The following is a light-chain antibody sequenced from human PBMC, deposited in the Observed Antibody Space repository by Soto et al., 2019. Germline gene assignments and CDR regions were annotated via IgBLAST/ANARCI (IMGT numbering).Light chain of an antibody. CDR2: AAS. V-gene: IGKV1-9*01. J-gene: IGKJ5*01. Sequence: IQLTQSPSSLSASVGDRVTITCRASQGISSWLAWYQQKPGKAPKLLIYAASSLQSGVPPRFSGSGSGTEFTLTISSLQPEDFASYYCQKLDNFPLTFGQGTRLEIK. CDR1: QGISSW. CDR3: QKLDNFPLT.